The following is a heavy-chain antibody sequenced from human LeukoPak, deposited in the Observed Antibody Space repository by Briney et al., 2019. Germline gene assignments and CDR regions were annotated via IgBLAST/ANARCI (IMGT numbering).Heavy chain of an antibody. D-gene: IGHD2-2*02. J-gene: IGHJ6*03. V-gene: IGHV1-18*01. Sequence: ASVKVSCKASGYTFTSYGISWVRQAPGQGLEWMGWISAYNGNTNYAQKLQGRVTMTTDTSTSTAYMELRSLRSDDTAVYYCARAKFFDPIVVVPAAIRYYYYYYYMDVWGKGTTVTVSS. CDR1: GYTFTSYG. CDR3: ARAKFFDPIVVVPAAIRYYYYYYYMDV. CDR2: ISAYNGNT.